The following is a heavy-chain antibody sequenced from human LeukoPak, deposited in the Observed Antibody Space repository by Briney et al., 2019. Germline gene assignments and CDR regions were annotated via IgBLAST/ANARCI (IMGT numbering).Heavy chain of an antibody. CDR3: ARGWNYYDSSGYSADAFDI. CDR1: GDSISLSFYY. Sequence: SETLSLTCSVSGDSISLSFYYWSWIRQPAGKGLEWIGRIYTSGSTNYNPSLKSRVTISVDTSKNQFSLKLSSVTAADTAVYYCARGWNYYDSSGYSADAFDIWGQGTMVTVSS. V-gene: IGHV4-61*02. D-gene: IGHD3-22*01. J-gene: IGHJ3*02. CDR2: IYTSGST.